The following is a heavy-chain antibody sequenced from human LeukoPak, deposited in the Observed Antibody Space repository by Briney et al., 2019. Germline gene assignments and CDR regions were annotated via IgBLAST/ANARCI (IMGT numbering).Heavy chain of an antibody. J-gene: IGHJ6*03. CDR1: GGSISSSSYY. Sequence: PSETLSLTCTVSGGSISSSSYYWGWIRQPPGKGLEWIGSIYYSGSTYYNPSLKSRVTISVDTSKNQFSLKLSSVTAADTAVYYCARDWGSYYYYMDVWGKGTMVTVSS. CDR2: IYYSGST. D-gene: IGHD3-16*01. V-gene: IGHV4-39*07. CDR3: ARDWGSYYYYMDV.